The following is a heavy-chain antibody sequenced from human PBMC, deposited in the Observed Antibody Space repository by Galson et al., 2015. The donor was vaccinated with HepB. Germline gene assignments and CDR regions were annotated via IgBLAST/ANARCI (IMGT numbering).Heavy chain of an antibody. CDR3: ARDPTEGATTAIDY. Sequence: SVKVSCKASGYTFTGYYMHWVRQAPGQGLEWMGQINPNSGGADYAQKFQGRVTMTRDTSITTAYMELSRLISDDTAVYYCARDPTEGATTAIDYWGQGTLVTVS. D-gene: IGHD2-21*02. J-gene: IGHJ4*02. CDR2: INPNSGGA. V-gene: IGHV1-2*06. CDR1: GYTFTGYY.